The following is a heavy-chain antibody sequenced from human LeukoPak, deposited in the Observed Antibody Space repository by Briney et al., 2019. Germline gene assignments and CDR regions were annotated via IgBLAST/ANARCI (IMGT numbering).Heavy chain of an antibody. CDR3: AKAAIAAADPGYMDV. J-gene: IGHJ6*03. Sequence: GGSLRLSCAASGFTFDDYAMHWVRQAPGKGLEWVSGISWNSGSIGYADSVKGRFTISRDNAKNSLYLQVNSLRAEDTALYYCAKAAIAAADPGYMDVWGKGTTVTVSS. CDR1: GFTFDDYA. CDR2: ISWNSGSI. V-gene: IGHV3-9*01. D-gene: IGHD6-13*01.